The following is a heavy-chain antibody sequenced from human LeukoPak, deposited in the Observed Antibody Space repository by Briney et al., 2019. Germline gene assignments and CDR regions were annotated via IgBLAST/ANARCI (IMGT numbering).Heavy chain of an antibody. CDR2: ISGSGGST. V-gene: IGHV3-23*01. J-gene: IGHJ4*02. CDR1: GFTFSSYA. CDR3: AKLWYYYDSSGIDY. Sequence: GGSLRLSCAASGFTFSSYAMSWVRQAPGKGLEWVSGISGSGGSTHYSDSVKGRFTISRDNSKNTLYLQMNSLRAEDTAVYYCAKLWYYYDSSGIDYWGQGTLVTVSS. D-gene: IGHD3-22*01.